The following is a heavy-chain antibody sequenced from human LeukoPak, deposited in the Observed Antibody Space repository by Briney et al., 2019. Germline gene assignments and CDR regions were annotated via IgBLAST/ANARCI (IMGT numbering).Heavy chain of an antibody. D-gene: IGHD6-19*01. Sequence: GGSLRLSCAASGFTFDDYAMHWVRHAPGKGLEWVSLISGDGGSTYYADSVKGRFTISRDNSKNSLYLQMNSLRTEDTALYYCANQPLCSGWLSFDPWGQGTLVTVSS. CDR3: ANQPLCSGWLSFDP. V-gene: IGHV3-43*02. CDR1: GFTFDDYA. J-gene: IGHJ5*02. CDR2: ISGDGGST.